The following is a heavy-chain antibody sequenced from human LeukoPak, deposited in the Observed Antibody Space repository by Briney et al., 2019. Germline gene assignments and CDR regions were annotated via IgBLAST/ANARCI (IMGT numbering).Heavy chain of an antibody. V-gene: IGHV4-59*12. CDR3: ASASIAAAGTFDY. CDR2: IYYSGST. J-gene: IGHJ4*02. D-gene: IGHD6-13*01. CDR1: GGSISSYY. Sequence: PSETLSLTCTVSGGSISSYYWSWIRQPPGKGLEWIGYIYYSGSTNYNPSLKSRVTISVDRSKNQFSLKLSSVTAADTAVYYCASASIAAAGTFDYWGQGTLVTVSS.